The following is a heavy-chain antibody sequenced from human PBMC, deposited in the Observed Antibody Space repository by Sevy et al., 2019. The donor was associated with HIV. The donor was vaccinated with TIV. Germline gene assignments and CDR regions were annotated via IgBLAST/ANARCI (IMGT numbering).Heavy chain of an antibody. D-gene: IGHD1-26*01. CDR1: VFTFSTYW. J-gene: IGHJ4*01. V-gene: IGHV3-7*01. CDR2: INQDGSAK. Sequence: GSLRLSCAASVFTFSTYWMSWVRQAPGKGLEWVAHINQDGSAKYYVDSAKGRFTISRDNANTSLYLQMDSLRAEDTAVYYCARYIASPKGYFFDYWGHGTLVTVSS. CDR3: ARYIASPKGYFFDY.